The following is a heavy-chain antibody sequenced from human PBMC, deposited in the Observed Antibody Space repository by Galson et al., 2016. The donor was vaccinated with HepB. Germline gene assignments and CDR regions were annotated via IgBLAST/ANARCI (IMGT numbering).Heavy chain of an antibody. Sequence: SLTCTVSGDSITNSNYYWAWVRQPPGKGLEWIANIYTSGSTYYNPSPQSRLTVSLDTSNNQFSLRLNSVTAADTAVYYCARHTRCYYASSDSHYLGWFDPWGQGTLVTVSS. V-gene: IGHV4-39*01. CDR2: IYTSGST. CDR3: ARHTRCYYASSDSHYLGWFDP. J-gene: IGHJ5*02. CDR1: GDSITNSNYY. D-gene: IGHD3-22*01.